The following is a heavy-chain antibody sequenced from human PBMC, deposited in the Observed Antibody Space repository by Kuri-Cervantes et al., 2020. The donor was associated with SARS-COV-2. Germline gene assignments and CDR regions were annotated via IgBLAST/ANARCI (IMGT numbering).Heavy chain of an antibody. Sequence: GESLKISCAAAGFFFGAYSMHWVRQAPGKGLEWVAGLSFDGNNDYYTQSVKGRFTISRDNSNNTPFLHMDSLRGDDTAVYYCARERGPDADGFDIWGQGTMVTVSS. CDR3: ARERGPDADGFDI. V-gene: IGHV3-30-3*01. CDR2: LSFDGNND. D-gene: IGHD3-10*01. J-gene: IGHJ3*02. CDR1: GFFFGAYS.